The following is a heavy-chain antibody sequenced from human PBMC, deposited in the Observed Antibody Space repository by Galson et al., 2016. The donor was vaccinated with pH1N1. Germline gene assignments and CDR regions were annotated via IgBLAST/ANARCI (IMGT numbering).Heavy chain of an antibody. D-gene: IGHD3-10*01. V-gene: IGHV3-23*01. J-gene: IGHJ5*02. CDR2: INGRGSST. CDR1: GFAFNYFA. CDR3: AKECRWYGGNWFDP. Sequence: SLRLSCAASGFAFNYFAMTWVRQAPGKGLVWVSSINGRGSSTYYADSVKGRFTISRDNSRSTLYLQLSALTVDDTAVYYCAKECRWYGGNWFDPWGQGTLVTVSS.